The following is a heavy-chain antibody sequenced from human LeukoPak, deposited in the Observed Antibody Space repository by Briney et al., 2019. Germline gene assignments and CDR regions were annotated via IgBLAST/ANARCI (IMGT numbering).Heavy chain of an antibody. CDR2: IYTRGST. J-gene: IGHJ3*02. Sequence: SETLSLTCTVSGGSINNYYWSWIRQPAGKGLEWIGRIYTRGSTNYNPSLKSRVTMSVDTSKNQFSLKLSSVTAADTAVYYCARGRYCSADICSGGDAFDIWGQGTMVSVSS. CDR3: ARGRYCSADICSGGDAFDI. CDR1: GGSINNYY. D-gene: IGHD2-15*01. V-gene: IGHV4-4*07.